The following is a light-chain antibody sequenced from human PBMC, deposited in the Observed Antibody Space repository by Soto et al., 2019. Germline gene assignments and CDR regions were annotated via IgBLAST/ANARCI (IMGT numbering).Light chain of an antibody. CDR2: EVS. CDR1: SSNVGAYNY. J-gene: IGLJ3*02. V-gene: IGLV2-14*01. CDR3: SSFPTSTTWV. Sequence: QSALTQPASVSGSPGQSITISRIGASSNVGAYNYVSWYQQHPGKAPKLIIYEVSYRPSGVSNRYSGSQSVNTASLTISGLQAEDEADYYCSSFPTSTTWVFGGRTKVTVL.